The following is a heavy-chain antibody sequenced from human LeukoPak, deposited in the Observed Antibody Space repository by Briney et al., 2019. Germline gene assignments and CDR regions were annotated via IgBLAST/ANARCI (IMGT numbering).Heavy chain of an antibody. Sequence: SETLSLTCAVYGGSFSGYYWSWIRQPPGKGLEWIGEINHSGSTNYNPSLTSRVTISVDTSKNQFSLKLSSVTAADTAVYYCARRPLGIVNWFDPWGQGTLVTVSS. CDR1: GGSFSGYY. D-gene: IGHD3-22*01. V-gene: IGHV4-34*01. CDR2: INHSGST. J-gene: IGHJ5*02. CDR3: ARRPLGIVNWFDP.